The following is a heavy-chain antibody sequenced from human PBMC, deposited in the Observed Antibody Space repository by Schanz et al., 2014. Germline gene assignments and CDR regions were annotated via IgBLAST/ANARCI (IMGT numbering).Heavy chain of an antibody. D-gene: IGHD6-19*01. J-gene: IGHJ6*02. CDR3: TRLRRADPNGFDV. CDR1: GGTFSSFG. CDR2: IMPLRGIG. V-gene: IGHV1-69*02. Sequence: QLQLVQSGAEVKKPGSSVKVSCKLSGGTFSSFGINWVRQAPGQGLEWLGRIMPLRGIGNNAWKFQDRLTITADKSMNITYMELSSLGTEDTAVYYCTRLRRADPNGFDVWGQGTTVTVS.